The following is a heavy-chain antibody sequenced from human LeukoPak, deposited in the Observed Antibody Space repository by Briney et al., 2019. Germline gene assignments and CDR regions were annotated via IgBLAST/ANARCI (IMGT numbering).Heavy chain of an antibody. CDR2: INSDGSST. V-gene: IGHV3-74*01. Sequence: GGSLRLSCAASGFIFSSYWMHWVRQAPGKGLVWVSRINSDGSSTSYADSVKGRFTISRDNAKNTLYLQMNSLRAEDTAVYYCARGYDFWSGYSYYYYYYGMDVWGQGTTVTVSS. D-gene: IGHD3-3*01. CDR3: ARGYDFWSGYSYYYYYYGMDV. J-gene: IGHJ6*02. CDR1: GFIFSSYW.